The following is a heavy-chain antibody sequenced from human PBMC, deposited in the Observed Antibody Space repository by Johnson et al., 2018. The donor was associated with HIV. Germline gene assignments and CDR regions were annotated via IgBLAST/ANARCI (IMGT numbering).Heavy chain of an antibody. J-gene: IGHJ3*02. CDR3: ARSKGSIWYGSAFDI. CDR1: GFTVSNNY. D-gene: IGHD6-13*01. V-gene: IGHV3-66*02. Sequence: MLLVESGGGLVQPGGSLRLSCATSGFTVSNNYMNWVRQAPGKGLEWVSLLYSGGNTYYADSVKGRFTISRDNSKNTLYLQMNSLRGEDTAVYYCARSKGSIWYGSAFDIWGQGTMVTVSS. CDR2: LYSGGNT.